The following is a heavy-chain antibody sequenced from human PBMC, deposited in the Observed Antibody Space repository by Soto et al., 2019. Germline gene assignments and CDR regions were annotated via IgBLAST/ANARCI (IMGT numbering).Heavy chain of an antibody. V-gene: IGHV1-8*01. J-gene: IGHJ5*02. D-gene: IGHD2-2*01. Sequence: QVQLVQSGAEVKKPGASVKVSCKASGYTFTSHDINWMRQTTGQGLEWMGWMNPNSGHTNYAQKFQGRVTMTRDTSINTAYMELTNLTSDDTAIYYCASDMSTTWGQGTLVTVSS. CDR2: MNPNSGHT. CDR1: GYTFTSHD. CDR3: ASDMSTT.